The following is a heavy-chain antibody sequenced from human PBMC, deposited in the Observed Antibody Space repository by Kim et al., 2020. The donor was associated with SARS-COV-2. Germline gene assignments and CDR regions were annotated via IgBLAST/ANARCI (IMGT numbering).Heavy chain of an antibody. Sequence: SETLSLTCTVSGGSISSSSYYWGWIRQPPGKGLEWIGSIYYSGSTYYNPSLKSRVTISVDTSKNQFSLKLSSVTAADTAVYYCARPSAWGGVHPWGQGTLVTVSS. CDR1: GGSISSSSYY. V-gene: IGHV4-39*01. D-gene: IGHD3-10*01. CDR3: ARPSAWGGVHP. CDR2: IYYSGST. J-gene: IGHJ5*02.